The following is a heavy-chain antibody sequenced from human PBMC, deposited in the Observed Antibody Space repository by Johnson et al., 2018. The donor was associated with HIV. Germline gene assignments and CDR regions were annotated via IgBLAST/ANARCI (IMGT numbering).Heavy chain of an antibody. D-gene: IGHD5-12*01. Sequence: QMQLVESGGDVVQPGWPLRLSCAASEPTSTTSAMHWVRQAPGKGLKWVAFIRYDESEKYYADPVTVRFTISRDTAKMSLYLQMNSLRAEDTAVYYCTKCEYNSDAFDIWGQGTMLTVSS. CDR3: TKCEYNSDAFDI. V-gene: IGHV3-30*02. CDR2: IRYDESEK. J-gene: IGHJ3*02. CDR1: EPTSTTSA.